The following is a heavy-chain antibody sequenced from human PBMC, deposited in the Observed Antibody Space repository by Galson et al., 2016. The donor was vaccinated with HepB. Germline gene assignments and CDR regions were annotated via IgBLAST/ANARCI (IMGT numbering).Heavy chain of an antibody. CDR3: ARQYYYDSSAIDY. D-gene: IGHD3-22*01. CDR2: IYYSGTT. J-gene: IGHJ4*02. Sequence: LSLTCTVSGGSISSSSYYWGWIRQPPGKGLEWIGSIYYSGTTYYNPSLKSRVTISVATSKNQFSLKLSSVTAADTAVYYCARQYYYDSSAIDYWGQGTLVTVSS. V-gene: IGHV4-39*01. CDR1: GGSISSSSYY.